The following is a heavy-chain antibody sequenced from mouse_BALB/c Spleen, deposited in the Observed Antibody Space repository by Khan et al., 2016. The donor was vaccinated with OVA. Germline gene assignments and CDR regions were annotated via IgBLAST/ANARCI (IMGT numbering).Heavy chain of an antibody. CDR3: AREAYRYDEYYFDY. CDR2: ISSGGST. J-gene: IGHJ2*01. Sequence: EVQLQESGGDSVKPGGSLKLSCAVSGFTFSTYAMSWVRQTPEKRLEWVASISSGGSTYYPASVKARFTISRDNARNIVYLQMTSLRSEDMAMYYGAREAYRYDEYYFDYWGQGTTLTVAS. D-gene: IGHD2-14*01. CDR1: GFTFSTYA. V-gene: IGHV5-6-5*01.